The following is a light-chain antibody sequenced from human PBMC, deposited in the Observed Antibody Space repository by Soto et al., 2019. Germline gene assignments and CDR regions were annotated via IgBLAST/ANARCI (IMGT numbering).Light chain of an antibody. J-gene: IGLJ1*01. V-gene: IGLV2-11*01. CDR3: CSYAGSHTYV. CDR1: SSDVGSYIS. CDR2: DVS. Sequence: QSVLPQPRSVSGSPGQSVTISCTGTSSDVGSYISVSWYQQHPGKAPKLMIYDVSKRPSGVPDRFSGSKSDNTASLTISGFQAEDEADYYCCSYAGSHTYVFGTGTKVTVL.